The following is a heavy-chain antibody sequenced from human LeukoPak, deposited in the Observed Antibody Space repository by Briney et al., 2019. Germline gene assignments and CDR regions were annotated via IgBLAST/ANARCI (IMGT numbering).Heavy chain of an antibody. CDR3: ARGWNADNYYYYYMDV. V-gene: IGHV4-4*07. CDR2: IYTSGST. CDR1: GGSISSYY. J-gene: IGHJ6*03. D-gene: IGHD1-1*01. Sequence: SETLSLTCTVSGGSISSYYWSWIRQPAGKGLEWIGRIYTSGSTNYNPSLKSRVTMSVDTSKNQFSLKLSSVTAADTAVYYCARGWNADNYYYYYMDVWGQGTLVTVSS.